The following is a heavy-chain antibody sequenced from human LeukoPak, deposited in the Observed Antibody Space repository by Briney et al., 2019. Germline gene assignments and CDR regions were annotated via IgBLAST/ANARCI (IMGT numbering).Heavy chain of an antibody. CDR1: GGSFSGYY. V-gene: IGHV4-34*01. D-gene: IGHD3-10*01. Sequence: SETLSLTCAVYGGSFSGYYWSWIRQPPGKGLEWIGEINHSGSTNYNPSLKSRVTISVDTSKNQFSLKLSSVTAADTAVYYCARGWFPGDSLSNWGQGTLVTVSS. CDR3: ARGWFPGDSLSN. CDR2: INHSGST. J-gene: IGHJ4*02.